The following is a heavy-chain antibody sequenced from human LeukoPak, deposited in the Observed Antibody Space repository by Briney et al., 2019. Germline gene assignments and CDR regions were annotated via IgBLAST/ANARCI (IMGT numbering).Heavy chain of an antibody. V-gene: IGHV6-1*01. Sequence: SQTLSLTCAISGDSVSSNSVTWNWIRQSPSRGLEWLGRTYYRSTWYNDYAVSVRGRITVNPDTCKKQFSLHLNSVTPEDTAVYYCARRLTQYDCFDPWGQGILVTVSS. J-gene: IGHJ5*02. CDR1: GDSVSSNSVT. D-gene: IGHD2-2*01. CDR3: ARRLTQYDCFDP. CDR2: TYYRSTWYN.